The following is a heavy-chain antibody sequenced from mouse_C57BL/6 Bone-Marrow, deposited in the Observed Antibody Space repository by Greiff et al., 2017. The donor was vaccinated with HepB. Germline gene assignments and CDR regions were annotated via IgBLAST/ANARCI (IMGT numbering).Heavy chain of an antibody. CDR2: ISIGGSYT. D-gene: IGHD5-1*01. J-gene: IGHJ4*01. V-gene: IGHV5-6*01. CDR1: GFTFSSYG. Sequence: EVQRVESGGDLVKPGGSLKLSCAASGFTFSSYGMSWVRQTPDKRLEWVATISIGGSYTYYPDSVKGRFTISRDNVKNTLYLQMSRLKSEDTAMYYCAPGTYSYYYAMDYWGQGTSVTVSS. CDR3: APGTYSYYYAMDY.